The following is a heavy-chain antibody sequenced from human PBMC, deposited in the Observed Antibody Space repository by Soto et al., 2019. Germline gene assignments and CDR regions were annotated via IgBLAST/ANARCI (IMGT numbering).Heavy chain of an antibody. V-gene: IGHV3-64*07. CDR2: ITSNGDYT. CDR1: GFTFSTSA. Sequence: EVQLVESGGGLVQPGGSLRLSCAASGFTFSTSAMHWVRQAPGKGLQYVSAITSNGDYTYYADSVKGRFTISRDNSKNTLYLHMGNLRAEDMAVNYCARALATGYYDYWGQGTLVTVSS. J-gene: IGHJ4*02. CDR3: ARALATGYYDY. D-gene: IGHD3-9*01.